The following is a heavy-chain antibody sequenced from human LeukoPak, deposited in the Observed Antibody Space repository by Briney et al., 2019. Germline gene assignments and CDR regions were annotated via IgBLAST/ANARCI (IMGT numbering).Heavy chain of an antibody. Sequence: GGSLRLSCAASGFTFSSYSMNWVRQAPGKGLEWVSSISSSSSYIYYADSVKGRFTISRDNAKNSLYLQMNSLRAEDTAVYYCARAHSSSWYSRWFDPWGQGTLVTASS. V-gene: IGHV3-21*01. D-gene: IGHD6-13*01. CDR1: GFTFSSYS. CDR2: ISSSSSYI. CDR3: ARAHSSSWYSRWFDP. J-gene: IGHJ5*02.